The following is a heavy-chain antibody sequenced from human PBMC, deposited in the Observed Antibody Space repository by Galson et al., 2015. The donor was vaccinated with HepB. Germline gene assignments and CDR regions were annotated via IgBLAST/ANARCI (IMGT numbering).Heavy chain of an antibody. CDR1: GFTFSSYA. J-gene: IGHJ3*01. V-gene: IGHV3-74*01. CDR2: INTDGSSR. CDR3: ARGLDAFDV. Sequence: SLRLSCAASGFTFSSYAMSWVRQAPGKGLVWVSRINTDGSSRSKADSVKGRFTISRDNAKNTLYLQMSSLRAEDSAVYYCARGLDAFDVWGQGTMVIVSS.